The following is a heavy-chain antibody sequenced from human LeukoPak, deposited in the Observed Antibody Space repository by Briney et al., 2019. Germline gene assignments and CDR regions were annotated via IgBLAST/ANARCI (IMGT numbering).Heavy chain of an antibody. Sequence: GGSLRLSCAASGFTFSSYAMHWVRQAPGKGLEGVAVISYDGSNKYYADSVKGRFTISRDNSKNTLYLQMNSLRAEDTAVYYCARGTRRSVVVITAVEAFDIWGQGTMVTVSS. J-gene: IGHJ3*02. CDR2: ISYDGSNK. CDR3: ARGTRRSVVVITAVEAFDI. CDR1: GFTFSSYA. V-gene: IGHV3-30*04. D-gene: IGHD3-22*01.